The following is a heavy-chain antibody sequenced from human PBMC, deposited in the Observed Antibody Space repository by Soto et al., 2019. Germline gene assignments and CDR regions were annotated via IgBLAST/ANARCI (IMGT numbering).Heavy chain of an antibody. CDR3: ARGWGRGFYYYYGMDV. V-gene: IGHV4-34*01. CDR1: GGSFSGYY. Sequence: PSETLSLTCAVYGGSFSGYYWSWIRQPPGKGLEWIGEIKDSGSTNYNPSLKSRVTISVDTSKNQFSLKLSSVTAADTAVYYCARGWGRGFYYYYGMDVWGQGTTVTVSS. CDR2: IKDSGST. J-gene: IGHJ6*02. D-gene: IGHD7-27*01.